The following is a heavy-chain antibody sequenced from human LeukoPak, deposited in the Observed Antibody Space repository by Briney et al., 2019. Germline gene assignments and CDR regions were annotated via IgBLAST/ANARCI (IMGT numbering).Heavy chain of an antibody. J-gene: IGHJ5*02. Sequence: GGSLRLSCVASGFTFSTYGMSWVRQAPGKGLQWVAAVSSTGSGTYYPDSLKGRFIISRDNSQNTVFLQMNSLRPEDTAFYFCAKDGPLLWFGPTDAWGQGILVTVSS. CDR1: GFTFSTYG. D-gene: IGHD3-10*01. CDR3: AKDGPLLWFGPTDA. CDR2: VSSTGSGT. V-gene: IGHV3-23*01.